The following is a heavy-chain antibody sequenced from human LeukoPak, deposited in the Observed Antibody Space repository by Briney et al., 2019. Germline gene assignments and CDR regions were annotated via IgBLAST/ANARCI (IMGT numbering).Heavy chain of an antibody. CDR1: GFTFSNAW. Sequence: PGGSLRLSCAASGFTFSNAWMCWVRQAPGKGLEWVGRIKSKTDGGTTDYAAPVKGRFTISRDDSKNTLYLQMNSLKTEDTAVYYCTTGYCSSTSCKQHRDAFDIWGQGTVVTVSS. D-gene: IGHD2-2*01. V-gene: IGHV3-15*01. CDR2: IKSKTDGGTT. J-gene: IGHJ3*02. CDR3: TTGYCSSTSCKQHRDAFDI.